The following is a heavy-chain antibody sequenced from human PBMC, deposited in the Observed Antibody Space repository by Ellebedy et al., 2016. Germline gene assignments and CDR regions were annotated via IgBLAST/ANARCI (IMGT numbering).Heavy chain of an antibody. J-gene: IGHJ3*02. CDR3: ARHQRPAYYTGYLPPKDAFDI. V-gene: IGHV4-4*07. CDR2: IATSGKT. CDR1: GGSISGYY. Sequence: SETLSLXXTVSGGSISGYYWSWVRQPAGKGLEWIGRIATSGKTNYNPALTSRVTMSLDMSKNQFSLRLTSMTAADTAVYYCARHQRPAYYTGYLPPKDAFDIWGQGTGVTVSS. D-gene: IGHD3/OR15-3a*01.